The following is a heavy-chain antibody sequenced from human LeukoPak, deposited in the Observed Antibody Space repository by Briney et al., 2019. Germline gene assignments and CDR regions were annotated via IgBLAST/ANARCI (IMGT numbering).Heavy chain of an antibody. J-gene: IGHJ4*02. CDR2: IKYDGSKE. Sequence: PGGSLRLSCAPSGFTFSNYWMSWVRQAPGKGLEWVANIKYDGSKEYYVDSVEGRFTISRDNAKNSLFLQMNGLRAEDTAVYYCARDAEFSTITFGDYWGQGTLVTVSS. D-gene: IGHD3-16*01. CDR3: ARDAEFSTITFGDY. CDR1: GFTFSNYW. V-gene: IGHV3-7*01.